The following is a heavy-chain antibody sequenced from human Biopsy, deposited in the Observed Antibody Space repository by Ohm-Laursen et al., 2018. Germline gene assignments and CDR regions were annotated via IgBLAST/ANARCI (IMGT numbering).Heavy chain of an antibody. CDR2: MIPSSGKT. D-gene: IGHD6-6*01. CDR1: GYTFTTYD. Sequence: SVKVSCKASGYTFTTYDVNWVRQARGQGLEWMGWMIPSSGKTGYAQRFQGRVTLTMNTSISTAYMELSGLRSEDTAVYFCARGYSRRVSIFEASIYWFDTWGQGTLVTVSS. J-gene: IGHJ5*02. V-gene: IGHV1-8*01. CDR3: ARGYSRRVSIFEASIYWFDT.